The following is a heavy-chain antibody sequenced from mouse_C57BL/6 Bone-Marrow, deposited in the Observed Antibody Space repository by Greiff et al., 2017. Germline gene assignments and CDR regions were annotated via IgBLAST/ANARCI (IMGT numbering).Heavy chain of an antibody. V-gene: IGHV1-62-2*01. CDR2: FFPGSGSI. Sequence: LQESGAELVKPGASVKLSCKASGYTFTEYTIHWVKQRPGQGLEWIGWFFPGSGSIKYTEKFQDKATLTADTSSNPVSMELRRLTSEDSAVFCCARHEEERGGDYYGSGGYFDVWGTGTTVTVSA. J-gene: IGHJ1*03. D-gene: IGHD1-1*01. CDR3: ARHEEERGGDYYGSGGYFDV. CDR1: GYTFTEYT.